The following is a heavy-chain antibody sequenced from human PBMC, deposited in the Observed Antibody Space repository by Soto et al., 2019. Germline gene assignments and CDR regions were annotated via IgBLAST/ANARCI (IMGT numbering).Heavy chain of an antibody. Sequence: QVQLQESGPGLMQPSGTLSLTCAVSGGSISDNWWSWVRQPPGKGLEWIGEISHTGDRHYNPSLEGRVTISVDKSKNHFSLNLNSVTAADTAVYYCARHIAVSGTRGFDYWGQGILVTVSS. CDR3: ARHIAVSGTRGFDY. CDR2: ISHTGDR. J-gene: IGHJ4*02. V-gene: IGHV4-4*02. CDR1: GGSISDNW. D-gene: IGHD6-19*01.